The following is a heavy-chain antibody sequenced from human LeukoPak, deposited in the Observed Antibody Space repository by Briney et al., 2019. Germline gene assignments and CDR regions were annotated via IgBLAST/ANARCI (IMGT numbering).Heavy chain of an antibody. J-gene: IGHJ4*02. Sequence: SETLSLTCTVSGGSISSGSYYWSWIWQPAGKGLEWIGRIYTSGSTNYNPSLKSRVTISVDTSKNQFSLKLSSVTAADTAVYYCARHLDCTNGVCYIFADWGQGTLVTVSS. D-gene: IGHD2-8*01. CDR3: ARHLDCTNGVCYIFAD. V-gene: IGHV4-61*02. CDR2: IYTSGST. CDR1: GGSISSGSYY.